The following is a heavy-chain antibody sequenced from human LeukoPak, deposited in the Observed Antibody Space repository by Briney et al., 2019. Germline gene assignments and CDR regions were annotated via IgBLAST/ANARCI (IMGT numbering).Heavy chain of an antibody. CDR3: AKGESFAFAM. V-gene: IGHV3-23*01. CDR1: GFTFSGYD. CDR2: ISRSGPT. Sequence: PGRSLRLSCAASGFTFSGYDMQWVRQAPGKGLEWVSGISRSGPTYYRDSVKGRFTISRDNSKDTLYLQMDSLRAEDTATYYCAKGESFAFAMWGQGTMVTVSS. J-gene: IGHJ3*02.